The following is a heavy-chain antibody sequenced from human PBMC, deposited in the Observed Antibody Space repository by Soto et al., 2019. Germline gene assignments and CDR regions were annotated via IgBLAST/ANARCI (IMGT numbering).Heavy chain of an antibody. V-gene: IGHV1-18*01. CDR2: IRPSDGDT. CDR3: ASDWASKTVPTIADI. Sequence: QVQLVQSGTEVKMPGAAVKVSCKASGYNFITYGISWLRQAPGQGLEWMGWIRPSDGDTRDEQNFQGRLTMTTDTSTSTAYMDLRNLRSDDTAIYYCASDWASKTVPTIADIWGQGTLVTVSS. D-gene: IGHD2-21*01. CDR1: GYNFITYG. J-gene: IGHJ1*01.